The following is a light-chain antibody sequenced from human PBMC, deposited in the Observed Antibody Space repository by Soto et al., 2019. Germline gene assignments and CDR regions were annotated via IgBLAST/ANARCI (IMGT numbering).Light chain of an antibody. CDR1: QSISSY. CDR2: AAS. V-gene: IGKV1-39*01. J-gene: IGKJ4*01. CDR3: QHSSSTPRELT. Sequence: DIQMTQSPSSLSASVGDRVTITCRASQSISSYLNWYQQKPGKAPKLLIYAASSLQSGVTSRFSGSGSGTDFTLTISSMQTEDFANYSCQHSSSTPRELTVGGETKVEIK.